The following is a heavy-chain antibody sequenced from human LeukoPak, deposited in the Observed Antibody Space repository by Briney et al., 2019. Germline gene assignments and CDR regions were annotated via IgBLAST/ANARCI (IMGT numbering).Heavy chain of an antibody. V-gene: IGHV1-2*02. J-gene: IGHJ4*02. CDR3: ARDLWDSSGWYGNDY. Sequence: ASVKVSCKASGYTFTGYYMHWVRQAPGQGLEWMGWISPNSGGTNYAQQFQGRVTMTRDTSISTAYMELSRLRSDGTAVYYCARDLWDSSGWYGNDYWGQGTLVTVSS. CDR2: ISPNSGGT. D-gene: IGHD6-19*01. CDR1: GYTFTGYY.